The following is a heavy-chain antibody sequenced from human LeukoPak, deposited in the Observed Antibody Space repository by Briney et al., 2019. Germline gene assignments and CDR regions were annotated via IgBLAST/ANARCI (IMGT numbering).Heavy chain of an antibody. D-gene: IGHD2-15*01. CDR1: GYTFTSYD. Sequence: ASVKVSCKASGYTFTSYDINWVRQATGQGLEWIGWMNPNSGNTGYAQKFQGRVTMTRNTSISTAYMELSSLRSEDTAVYYCARGHCSGGSCYSTHNWFDPWGQGTLVTVSS. CDR2: MNPNSGNT. J-gene: IGHJ5*02. V-gene: IGHV1-8*01. CDR3: ARGHCSGGSCYSTHNWFDP.